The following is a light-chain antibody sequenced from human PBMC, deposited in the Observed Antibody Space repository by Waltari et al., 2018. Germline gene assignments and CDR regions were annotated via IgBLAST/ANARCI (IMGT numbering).Light chain of an antibody. CDR1: QSVSSN. Sequence: EIVMTQSPATLSVSPGERATLSCRASQSVSSNLAWYQQKRGQAPRLLIHSASTRATGIPVRFSASGSGTEFTLTISSLQSEAFAVYYCQQYNNWPPITFGQGTRLEIK. J-gene: IGKJ5*01. CDR3: QQYNNWPPIT. CDR2: SAS. V-gene: IGKV3-15*01.